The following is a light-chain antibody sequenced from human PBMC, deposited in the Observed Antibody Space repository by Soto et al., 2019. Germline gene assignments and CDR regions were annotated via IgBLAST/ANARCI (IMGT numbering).Light chain of an antibody. Sequence: DIVLTQSPGTLSLSPGERATLSCRASQSVSSDYFAWYQQKPGQAPRLLIYGASTRATGIPDRFTGSGSGTDFTLTISRLEPEDLAVYYCQQYGNLPPWTFGQGTKVEIK. V-gene: IGKV3-20*01. CDR3: QQYGNLPPWT. J-gene: IGKJ1*01. CDR2: GAS. CDR1: QSVSSDY.